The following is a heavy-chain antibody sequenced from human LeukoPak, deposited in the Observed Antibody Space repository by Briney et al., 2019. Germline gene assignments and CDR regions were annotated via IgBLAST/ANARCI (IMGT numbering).Heavy chain of an antibody. CDR2: FDPEDGET. D-gene: IGHD4-17*01. Sequence: ASVKVSCKVSGYTLTELSMHWVRQAPGKGLEWMGGFDPEDGETIYAQKFQGRVTMTEDTSTDTAYMELSSLRSEDTAVYYCATDWLTRSLRSHSHFDYWGQGTLVTVSS. CDR1: GYTLTELS. V-gene: IGHV1-24*01. CDR3: ATDWLTRSLRSHSHFDY. J-gene: IGHJ4*02.